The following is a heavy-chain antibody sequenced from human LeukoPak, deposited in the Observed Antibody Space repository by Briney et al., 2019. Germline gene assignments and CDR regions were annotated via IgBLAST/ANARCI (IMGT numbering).Heavy chain of an antibody. CDR1: GFSFTGYC. CDR3: ARYSNSGGDF. J-gene: IGHJ4*02. V-gene: IGHV1-2*02. CDR2: INPNNGGT. D-gene: IGHD7-27*01. Sequence: ASVKVSCKASGFSFTGYCIHWVRQAPGQGLEWLGWINPNNGGTNQVQRFQGRVTMTRDTSINTAYMELTNLKSDDTAVYFCARYSNSGGDFWGQGTLVTVSS.